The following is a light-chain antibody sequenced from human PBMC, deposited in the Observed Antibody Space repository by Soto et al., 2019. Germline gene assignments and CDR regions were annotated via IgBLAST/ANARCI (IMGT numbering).Light chain of an antibody. J-gene: IGKJ1*01. Sequence: DIQMTQSPSTLSASVGGRVTITCRASQSVGTWVAWYQQKPGKAPKLLIYGASNLESGVPSRFSGSRYGTEFTLTITTLQPEDFETYFCQQYNSNKWSFGPAPKADIX. CDR3: QQYNSNKWS. CDR2: GAS. CDR1: QSVGTW. V-gene: IGKV1-5*01.